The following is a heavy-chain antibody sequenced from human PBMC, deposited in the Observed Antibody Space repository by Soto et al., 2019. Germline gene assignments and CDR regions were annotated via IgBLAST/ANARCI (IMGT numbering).Heavy chain of an antibody. Sequence: PGESLKISCKASAYNFAVYWLGWVRQMPGKGLELMGIIYPGDSDTRYSPSFQGQVTFSADKSISTAYVQWSSLKASDTAMYYCARSYFRGGRNFVIFDLWGQGSLVTVSS. J-gene: IGHJ5*02. CDR2: IYPGDSDT. CDR3: ARSYFRGGRNFVIFDL. V-gene: IGHV5-51*01. CDR1: AYNFAVYW. D-gene: IGHD1-26*01.